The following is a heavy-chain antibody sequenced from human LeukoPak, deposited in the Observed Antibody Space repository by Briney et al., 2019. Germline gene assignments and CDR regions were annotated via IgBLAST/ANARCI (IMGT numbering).Heavy chain of an antibody. CDR2: ISGSGGST. Sequence: GGSLRLSCAASGFTFSSYSMNWVRQAPGKGLEWVSAISGSGGSTFYADSVKGRFTISRDNSKNTVFLQMNSLRAEDTAVYYCARELGDCYGGICYSDYWGQGTLVTVSS. V-gene: IGHV3-23*01. CDR1: GFTFSSYS. D-gene: IGHD2-15*01. CDR3: ARELGDCYGGICYSDY. J-gene: IGHJ4*02.